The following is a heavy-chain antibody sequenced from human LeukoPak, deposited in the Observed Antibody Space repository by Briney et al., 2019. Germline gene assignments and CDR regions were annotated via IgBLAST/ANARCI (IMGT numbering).Heavy chain of an antibody. V-gene: IGHV4-39*01. CDR3: ARRGYCSSTSCYEYWFDP. J-gene: IGHJ5*02. CDR2: IYYSGST. D-gene: IGHD2-2*01. Sequence: PSETLSLTCTVSGGSISSSSYYWGWIRQPPGKGLEWIGIIYYSGSTYYDPSLKSRLTISVDTSKNQFSLKLSSVTATDTAVYYCARRGYCSSTSCYEYWFDPWGQGTLVTVSS. CDR1: GGSISSSSYY.